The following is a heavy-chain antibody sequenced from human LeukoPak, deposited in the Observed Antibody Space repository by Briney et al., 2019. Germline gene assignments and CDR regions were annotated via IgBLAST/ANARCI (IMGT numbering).Heavy chain of an antibody. CDR1: GFTFSNYA. CDR2: ISGSGGST. V-gene: IGHV3-23*01. Sequence: GGSLRLSCAAAGFTFSNYAMSWVRQAPGKGLEWVSAISGSGGSTYYADSVKGRFTISGDNSKNTLYLQMNSLRADDTAVYYCAKVGCSGGTCYCYFDYWGQGTLVTVSS. J-gene: IGHJ4*02. D-gene: IGHD2-15*01. CDR3: AKVGCSGGTCYCYFDY.